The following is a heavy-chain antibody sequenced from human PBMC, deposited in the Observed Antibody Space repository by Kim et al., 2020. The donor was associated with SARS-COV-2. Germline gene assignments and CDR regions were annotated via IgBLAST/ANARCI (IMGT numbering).Heavy chain of an antibody. D-gene: IGHD1-1*01. Sequence: PKFQGRITITRDTSATTAYMELSSLGSEDTAVYYCARDGTTRNGGYYFDYWGQGALVTVSS. J-gene: IGHJ4*02. CDR3: ARDGTTRNGGYYFDY. V-gene: IGHV1-3*01.